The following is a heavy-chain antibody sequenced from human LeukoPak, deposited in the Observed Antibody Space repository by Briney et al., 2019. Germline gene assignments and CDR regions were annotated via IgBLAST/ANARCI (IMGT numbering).Heavy chain of an antibody. CDR2: IYYSGST. J-gene: IGHJ5*02. CDR1: GGSISSYY. Sequence: SETLSLTCTVSGGSISSYYCSWIRQPPGKGLEWIGYIYYSGSTNYNPSLKSRVTISVDTSKNQFSLKLSSVTAADTAVYYCARAFGYYGSGSLAWFDPWGQGTLVTVSS. D-gene: IGHD3-10*01. CDR3: ARAFGYYGSGSLAWFDP. V-gene: IGHV4-59*01.